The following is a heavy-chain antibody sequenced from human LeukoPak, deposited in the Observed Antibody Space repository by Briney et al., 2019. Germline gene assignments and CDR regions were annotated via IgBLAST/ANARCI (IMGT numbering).Heavy chain of an antibody. J-gene: IGHJ2*01. CDR3: AKTAKISYWYFDL. Sequence: GGSLRLSCAASGFTFSSYEMNWVRQAPGKGLEWVSYISSSGTTINYSDSVKGRFTISRDNAKNSLYLQMNSLRAEDTAVYYCAKTAKISYWYFDLWGRGTLVTVSS. CDR2: ISSSGTTI. CDR1: GFTFSSYE. V-gene: IGHV3-48*03.